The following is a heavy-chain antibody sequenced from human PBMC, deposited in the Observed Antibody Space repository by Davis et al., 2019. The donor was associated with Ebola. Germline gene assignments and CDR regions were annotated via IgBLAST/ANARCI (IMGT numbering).Heavy chain of an antibody. CDR3: ARQVHYYGSGSYKKGNGMDV. Sequence: SETLSLTCTVSGGSIISSSYYWGWIRQPPGKGLEWIGSIYYSGSTYYNLSLKSRVTISVDTSKNQFSLKLSSVTAADTAVYYCARQVHYYGSGSYKKGNGMDVWGQGTTVTVSS. J-gene: IGHJ6*02. D-gene: IGHD3-10*01. V-gene: IGHV4-39*01. CDR2: IYYSGST. CDR1: GGSIISSSYY.